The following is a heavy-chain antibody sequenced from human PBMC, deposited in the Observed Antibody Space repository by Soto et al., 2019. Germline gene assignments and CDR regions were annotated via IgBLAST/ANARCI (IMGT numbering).Heavy chain of an antibody. CDR2: IIPMFGSA. V-gene: IGHV1-69*13. CDR1: GGTFSSYA. J-gene: IGHJ6*02. D-gene: IGHD2-2*01. Sequence: SVKVFCKASGGTFSSYAISWVRQAPGQGLEWMGGIIPMFGSATYGQKFRGRVTITADESTSTAYMDLSSLRSEDSALYYCSRGTRDCSTTSCYSPQGYYRHDMDVWGQGTTVTVSS. CDR3: SRGTRDCSTTSCYSPQGYYRHDMDV.